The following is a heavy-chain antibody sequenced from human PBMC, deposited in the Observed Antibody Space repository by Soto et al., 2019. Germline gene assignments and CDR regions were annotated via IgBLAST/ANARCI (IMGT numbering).Heavy chain of an antibody. Sequence: PGGSLRLSCAASGFTVSSNYMSWVRQAPGKGLEWVANIKQDGSEKYYVDSVKGRFTISRDNSKNSLYLQMNSLRAEDTAVYYCALSTSGAFRFDYWGQGTLVTVYS. J-gene: IGHJ4*02. CDR2: IKQDGSEK. V-gene: IGHV3-7*03. CDR3: ALSTSGAFRFDY. D-gene: IGHD1-26*01. CDR1: GFTVSSNY.